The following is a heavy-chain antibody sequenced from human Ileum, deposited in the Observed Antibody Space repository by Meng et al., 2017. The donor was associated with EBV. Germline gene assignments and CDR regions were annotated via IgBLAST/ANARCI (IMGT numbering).Heavy chain of an antibody. CDR1: GGTFSRLA. D-gene: IGHD3-22*01. Sequence: QVQLVQVGAEVKKPGSPVKVSCKASGGTFSRLALSWVRQAPGQGLEWMGGIIPFFGTGNYAQRFQGRVTISVDEPTSTAYMELSSLRSEDTAVYYCASMPRRSSGFPDWGQGTLVTVSS. V-gene: IGHV1-69*01. J-gene: IGHJ4*02. CDR2: IIPFFGTG. CDR3: ASMPRRSSGFPD.